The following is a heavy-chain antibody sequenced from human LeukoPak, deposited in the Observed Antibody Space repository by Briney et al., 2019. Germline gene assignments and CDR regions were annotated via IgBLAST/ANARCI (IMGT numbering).Heavy chain of an antibody. CDR3: AREGGYYFDY. Sequence: SVKVSCKASGGTFSSYAISWARQAPGQGLEWMGRIIPIFGTANYAQKFQGRVTITTDESTSTAYMELSSLRSEDTAVYYCAREGGYYFDYWGQGTLVTVSS. V-gene: IGHV1-69*05. J-gene: IGHJ4*02. CDR2: IIPIFGTA. D-gene: IGHD3-16*01. CDR1: GGTFSSYA.